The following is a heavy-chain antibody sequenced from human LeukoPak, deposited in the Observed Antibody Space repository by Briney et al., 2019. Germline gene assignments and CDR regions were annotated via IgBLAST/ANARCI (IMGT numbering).Heavy chain of an antibody. Sequence: GGSLRLSCTASGFTFSNYGLLWVRQAAGKGLEWMAIIWYDGSKKYYGDSVKGRFTISRDNAKNSLYLQMNSLRAEDTAVYYCARVLPDGIFGVVIMGYFDYWGQGTLVTVSS. V-gene: IGHV3-33*01. D-gene: IGHD3-3*01. CDR3: ARVLPDGIFGVVIMGYFDY. J-gene: IGHJ4*02. CDR1: GFTFSNYG. CDR2: IWYDGSKK.